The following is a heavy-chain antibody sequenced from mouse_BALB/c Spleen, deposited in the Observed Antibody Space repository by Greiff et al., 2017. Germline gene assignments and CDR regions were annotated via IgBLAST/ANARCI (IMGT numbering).Heavy chain of an antibody. CDR2: ISSGGGST. V-gene: IGHV5-12-1*01. CDR3: AREDDGYD. J-gene: IGHJ3*01. CDR1: GFAFSSYD. Sequence: EVQGVESGGGLVKPGGSLKLSCAASGFAFSSYDMSWVRQTPEKRLEWVAYISSGGGSTYYPDTVKGRFTISRDNAKNTLYLQMSSLKSEDTAMYYCAREDDGYDWGQGTLVTVSA. D-gene: IGHD2-3*01.